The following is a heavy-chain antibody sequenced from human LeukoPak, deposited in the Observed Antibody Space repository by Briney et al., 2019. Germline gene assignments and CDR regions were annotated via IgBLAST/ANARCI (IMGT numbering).Heavy chain of an antibody. V-gene: IGHV4-34*01. CDR3: ARAGDDFWSGYYHFDY. J-gene: IGHJ4*02. D-gene: IGHD3-3*01. Sequence: PSETLSLTCAVYGGSSSGYYWSWIRQPPGKGLEWIGETNHSGSTNYNPSLKSRVTISVDTSKNQFSLKLSSVTAADTAVYYCARAGDDFWSGYYHFDYWGQGTLVTVSS. CDR2: TNHSGST. CDR1: GGSSSGYY.